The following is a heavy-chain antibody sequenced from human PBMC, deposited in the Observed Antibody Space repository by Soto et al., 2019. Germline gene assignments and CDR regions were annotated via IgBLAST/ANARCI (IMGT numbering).Heavy chain of an antibody. CDR3: AARELHTRQDYYYYYYMDV. Sequence: SVNVSCKASGFTFTSSAMQWVRQTRGQRLEWIGWIVVGSGNTNYAQKFQERVTITRDMSTSTAYMELSSLRSEDTAVYYRAARELHTRQDYYYYYYMDVWGKGTTVTVSS. V-gene: IGHV1-58*02. D-gene: IGHD1-26*01. CDR1: GFTFTSSA. J-gene: IGHJ6*03. CDR2: IVVGSGNT.